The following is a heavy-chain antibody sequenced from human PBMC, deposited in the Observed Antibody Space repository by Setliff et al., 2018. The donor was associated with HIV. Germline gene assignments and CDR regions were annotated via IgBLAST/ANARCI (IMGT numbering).Heavy chain of an antibody. V-gene: IGHV1-3*01. D-gene: IGHD2-8*02. CDR1: GYTFTTYS. Sequence: ASVKVSCKTSGYTFTTYSMHWVRQAPGRSLEWLGWINAGKGEKKYSQDLQDRITITSDTSADTAYMVLSSLSSDDTAVYFCVRWALLAAFDFDHWGHGTLVTVSS. CDR3: VRWALLAAFDFDH. J-gene: IGHJ4*01. CDR2: INAGKGEK.